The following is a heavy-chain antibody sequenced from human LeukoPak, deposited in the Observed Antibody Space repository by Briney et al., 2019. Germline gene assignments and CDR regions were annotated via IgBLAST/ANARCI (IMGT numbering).Heavy chain of an antibody. Sequence: SETLSLTCTDSGGSISSYHWSWIRPPPGKGLEWIGYVYYSGSTNYNPSLKSRVTISVDTSKNQFSLKLSSVTAADTAVYYCARHEDSSGWCFDYWGQGTLVTVSS. D-gene: IGHD6-19*01. CDR1: GGSISSYH. CDR2: VYYSGST. V-gene: IGHV4-59*08. J-gene: IGHJ4*02. CDR3: ARHEDSSGWCFDY.